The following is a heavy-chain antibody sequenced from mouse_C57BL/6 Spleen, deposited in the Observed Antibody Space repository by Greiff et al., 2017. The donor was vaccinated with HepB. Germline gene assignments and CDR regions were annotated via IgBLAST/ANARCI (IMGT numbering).Heavy chain of an antibody. CDR3: ASLYYDYDEVY. V-gene: IGHV1-50*01. J-gene: IGHJ2*01. D-gene: IGHD2-4*01. CDR1: GYTFTSYW. CDR2: IDPSDSYT. Sequence: QVQLQQPGAELVKPGASVKLSCKASGYTFTSYWMQWVKQRPGQGLEWIGEIDPSDSYTNYNQKFKGKATLTVDTSSSPAYMQLSSLTSEDSAVYYCASLYYDYDEVYWGQGTTLTVSS.